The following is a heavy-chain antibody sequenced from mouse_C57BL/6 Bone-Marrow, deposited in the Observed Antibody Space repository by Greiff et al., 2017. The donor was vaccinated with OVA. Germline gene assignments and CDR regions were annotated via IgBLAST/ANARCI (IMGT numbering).Heavy chain of an antibody. V-gene: IGHV5-17*01. Sequence: EVKLMESGGGLVKPGGSLKLSCAASGFTFSDYGMHWVRQAPEKGLEWVAYISSGSSTIYYADTVKGRFTISRDNAKNTLFLQMTSLRSEDTAMYYCAKVPYGSSYWYFDVWGTGTTVTVSS. CDR2: ISSGSSTI. CDR1: GFTFSDYG. D-gene: IGHD1-1*01. J-gene: IGHJ1*03. CDR3: AKVPYGSSYWYFDV.